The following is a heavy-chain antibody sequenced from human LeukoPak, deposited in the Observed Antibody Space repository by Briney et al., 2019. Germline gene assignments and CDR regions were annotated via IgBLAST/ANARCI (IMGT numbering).Heavy chain of an antibody. V-gene: IGHV3-48*01. J-gene: IGHJ4*03. CDR3: ARDRSDYGGPYYFDY. CDR2: ISSSSSTI. D-gene: IGHD4-23*01. Sequence: GGSLRLSCAASGFTFSSYSMNWVRQAPGKGLEWVSYISSSSSTIYYADSVKGRFTISRDNAKDSLYLQMNSLRAEDTAVYYCARDRSDYGGPYYFDYWGQGTMVTVSS. CDR1: GFTFSSYS.